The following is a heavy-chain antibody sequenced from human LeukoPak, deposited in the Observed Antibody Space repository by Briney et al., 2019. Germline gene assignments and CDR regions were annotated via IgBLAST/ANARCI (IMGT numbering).Heavy chain of an antibody. D-gene: IGHD3-9*01. V-gene: IGHV3-21*01. Sequence: GGSLRLSCAASGFTFSSYSMNWVRQAPGKGLEWVSSISSSSSYIYYADSVKGRFTISRDNAKNSLYLQMNSLRAEDTAVYYCAREGGYYDILTGFQGNYFDYWGQGTLVTVSS. CDR2: ISSSSSYI. CDR1: GFTFSSYS. J-gene: IGHJ4*02. CDR3: AREGGYYDILTGFQGNYFDY.